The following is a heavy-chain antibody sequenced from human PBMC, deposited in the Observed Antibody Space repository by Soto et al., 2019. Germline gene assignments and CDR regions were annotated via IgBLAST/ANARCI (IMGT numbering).Heavy chain of an antibody. D-gene: IGHD1-26*01. CDR2: IYSGGNT. J-gene: IGHJ4*02. CDR1: WFSFSKKD. V-gene: IGHV3-53*01. Sequence: WGSLSLSCSASWFSFSKKDMNWIRQAPGKGLEWVSLIYSGGNTYYADSVRGRFTISRDNSRNTVYLQMNSLRAEDTAVYYCARAWESIDYWGQGTLVTVSS. CDR3: ARAWESIDY.